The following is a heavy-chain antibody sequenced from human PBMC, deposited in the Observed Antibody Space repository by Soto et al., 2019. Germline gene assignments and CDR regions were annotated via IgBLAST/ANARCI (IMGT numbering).Heavy chain of an antibody. D-gene: IGHD1-26*01. CDR2: ISGTGGTT. CDR3: ARGRGSWEVPDY. CDR1: GFTFVSYA. V-gene: IGHV3-23*01. J-gene: IGHJ4*02. Sequence: EVRLLESGGGLVEPGGSLRLSCTASGFTFVSYAMSWVRQAPGKGLEWVSSISGTGGTTSYADSVRGRFIISRDTSPNTLNLQMNSLTADDTAVYYCARGRGSWEVPDYWGQGTPVTVSS.